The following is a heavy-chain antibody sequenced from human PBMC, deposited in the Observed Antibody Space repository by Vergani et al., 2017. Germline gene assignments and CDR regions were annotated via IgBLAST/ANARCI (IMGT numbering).Heavy chain of an antibody. CDR2: INPSGGST. CDR1: GGTFSSYT. Sequence: QVQLVQSGAEVKKPGSSVKVSCKASGGTFSSYTISWVRQAPGQGLEWMGIINPSGGSTSYAQKFQGRVTMTRDTSTSTVYMELSSLRSEDTAVYYCAGDGDPQDAFDIWGQGTMVTVSS. D-gene: IGHD3-10*01. CDR3: AGDGDPQDAFDI. J-gene: IGHJ3*02. V-gene: IGHV1-46*01.